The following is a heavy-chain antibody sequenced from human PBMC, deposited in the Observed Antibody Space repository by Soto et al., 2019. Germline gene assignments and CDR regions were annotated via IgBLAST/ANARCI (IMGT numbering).Heavy chain of an antibody. CDR1: GGSISSTSYY. D-gene: IGHD6-19*01. CDR2: FYYSGST. J-gene: IGHJ4*02. CDR3: ARQVVDGAVAGAGSFDY. V-gene: IGHV4-39*01. Sequence: QLQLQESGPGLVKPSETLSLTCTVSGGSISSTSYYWVWIRQPPGKGLEWIGSFYYSGSTYYNPFLKSRVPISVDTSENQFSLKLSSVTAADPAVYYCARQVVDGAVAGAGSFDYWGQGTLVTVSS.